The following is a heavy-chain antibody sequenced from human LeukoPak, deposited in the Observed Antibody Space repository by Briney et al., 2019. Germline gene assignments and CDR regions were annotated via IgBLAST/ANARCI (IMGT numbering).Heavy chain of an antibody. CDR3: ARDRNHYDSSGYYFAN. Sequence: PSETLSLTSSVSGDSVSSGGSFWSWIHQPPGKGLEWIGYIYHTGSTSYNPSLKSRVTISIDTSKSQLSLKLNSVTAADTAVYYCARDRNHYDSSGYYFANWGQGTLVTVSS. D-gene: IGHD3-22*01. J-gene: IGHJ4*02. CDR1: GDSVSSGGSF. V-gene: IGHV4-61*08. CDR2: IYHTGST.